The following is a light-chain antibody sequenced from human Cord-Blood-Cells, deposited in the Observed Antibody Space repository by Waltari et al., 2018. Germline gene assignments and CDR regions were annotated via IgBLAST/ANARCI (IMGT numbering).Light chain of an antibody. Sequence: EIVLTQSPGTLSLSPGERATLSCRASQSVSSIYLAWYQHKPGQAPRLLIYGASSRATGIPDRFSGSGSGTDFTLTISRLEPEDFAVYYCQQYGSSPYTFGQGTKLEIK. V-gene: IGKV3-20*01. CDR1: QSVSSIY. CDR3: QQYGSSPYT. CDR2: GAS. J-gene: IGKJ2*01.